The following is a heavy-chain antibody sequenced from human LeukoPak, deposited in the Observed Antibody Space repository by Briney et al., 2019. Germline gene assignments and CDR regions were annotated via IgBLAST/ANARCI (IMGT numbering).Heavy chain of an antibody. CDR2: ISGSGAST. CDR3: ATSEGVDYGDYYFDY. V-gene: IGHV3-23*01. CDR1: GFSFSSYA. Sequence: GGSLRLFCAASGFSFSSYAMSWVRQAPGKGLEWVSGISGSGASTYYADSVKGRFTISRDNSKNTLYVQMNSLRAEDTAVYYCATSEGVDYGDYYFDYWGQGTLVTVSS. D-gene: IGHD4-17*01. J-gene: IGHJ4*02.